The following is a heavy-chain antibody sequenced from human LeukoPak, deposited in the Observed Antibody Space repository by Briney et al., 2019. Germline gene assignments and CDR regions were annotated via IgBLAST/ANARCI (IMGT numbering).Heavy chain of an antibody. CDR1: GGPISNYY. CDR2: IYYSGST. Sequence: SETLSLTCTVSGGPISNYYWSWIRQPPGKGLEWIGYIYYSGSTNYNPSLKSRVTISVDTSKNQFSLKLNSVTAADTAVYYCARRAYGSGSFNRYYFDYWGQGTLVAVSS. CDR3: ARRAYGSGSFNRYYFDY. J-gene: IGHJ4*02. V-gene: IGHV4-59*08. D-gene: IGHD3-10*01.